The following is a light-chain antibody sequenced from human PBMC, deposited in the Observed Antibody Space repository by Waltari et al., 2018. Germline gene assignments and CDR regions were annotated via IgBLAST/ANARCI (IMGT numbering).Light chain of an antibody. Sequence: QSALTQPASVSGAPGQSTTISCTGTSSDVGGYNYVSWYPQHPGKAPKLRIYDVSKRPSGVSNRFSGSKSGNTASLTISGLQAEDEADYYCSSYTSSSTLFGGGTKLTVL. V-gene: IGLV2-14*01. CDR3: SSYTSSSTL. J-gene: IGLJ2*01. CDR2: DVS. CDR1: SSDVGGYNY.